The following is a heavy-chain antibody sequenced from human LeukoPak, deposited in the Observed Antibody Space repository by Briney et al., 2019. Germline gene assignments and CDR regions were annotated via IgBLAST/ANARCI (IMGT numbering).Heavy chain of an antibody. D-gene: IGHD6-19*01. CDR3: AKGKDSVAGATNDY. CDR2: ISSSGTYK. Sequence: GGSLRLSCAVSGFTFSSYSMSWVRQAPGKGLEWVASISSSGTYKYYADSVKGRFTISRDNAKNSLYLQMNSLRAEDTAVYYCAKGKDSVAGATNDYWGQGTLVTVSS. V-gene: IGHV3-21*01. J-gene: IGHJ4*02. CDR1: GFTFSSYS.